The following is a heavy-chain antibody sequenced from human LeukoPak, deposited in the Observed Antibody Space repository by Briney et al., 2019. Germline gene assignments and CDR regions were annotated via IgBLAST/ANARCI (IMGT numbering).Heavy chain of an antibody. V-gene: IGHV2-70*17. Sequence: SGPTLVNPTQTLTLTCTFSGFSLNTGGMCVSWIRQPPGKALEWLARIDWDEDKFYSTSLTTRLTISKDTSKNQVVLTMTNMDPADTATYYCARIRAVSGNFLLDYWGQGTLVTVSS. CDR2: IDWDEDK. D-gene: IGHD6-19*01. CDR1: GFSLNTGGMC. CDR3: ARIRAVSGNFLLDY. J-gene: IGHJ4*02.